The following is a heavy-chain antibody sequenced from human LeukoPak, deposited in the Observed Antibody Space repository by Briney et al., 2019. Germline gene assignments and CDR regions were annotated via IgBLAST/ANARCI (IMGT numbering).Heavy chain of an antibody. D-gene: IGHD3-3*01. V-gene: IGHV4-59*12. CDR3: ARDGYDFWSGYSIDAFDI. Sequence: PSETLSLTCTVFGGSISSYYWSWIRQPPGKGLEWIGYIYYSGSTNYNPSLKSRVTISVDTSKNQFSLKLSSVTAADTAVYYCARDGYDFWSGYSIDAFDIWGQGTMVTVSS. J-gene: IGHJ3*02. CDR2: IYYSGST. CDR1: GGSISSYY.